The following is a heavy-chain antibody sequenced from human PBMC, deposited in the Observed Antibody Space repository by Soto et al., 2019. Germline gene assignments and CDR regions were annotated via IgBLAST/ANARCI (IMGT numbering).Heavy chain of an antibody. D-gene: IGHD6-19*01. CDR1: GGSISGSPYH. CDR2: IDDSGKV. CDR3: VIPPPIEVAGPDY. Sequence: SETLSLTCSVSGGSISGSPYHWGWIRQPPGKGLEWIGSIDDSGKVYYNPPLTGRATLFVDTFRNRFSLNLDSVTAADTAVYYCVIPPPIEVAGPDYWGQGTLVTVSS. V-gene: IGHV4-39*02. J-gene: IGHJ4*02.